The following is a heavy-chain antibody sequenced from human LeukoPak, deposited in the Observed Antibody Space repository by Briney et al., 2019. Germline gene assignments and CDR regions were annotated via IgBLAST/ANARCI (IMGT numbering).Heavy chain of an antibody. Sequence: GGSLRLSCAASGFTFNNYAMNWVRQAPGEGLQWVSGIGAGGTYTYYADSVKGRFTISRDNSRNTVYLQMNSLRVEDTAIYYCAKYYYGSGRFDYWGQGTLVTVSS. CDR1: GFTFNNYA. J-gene: IGHJ4*02. D-gene: IGHD3-10*01. V-gene: IGHV3-23*01. CDR3: AKYYYGSGRFDY. CDR2: IGAGGTYT.